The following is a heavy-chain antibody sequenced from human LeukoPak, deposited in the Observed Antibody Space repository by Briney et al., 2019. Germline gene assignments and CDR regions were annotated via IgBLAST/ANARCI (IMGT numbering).Heavy chain of an antibody. V-gene: IGHV1-8*01. J-gene: IGHJ4*02. D-gene: IGHD6-19*01. CDR1: GYTFTSYD. CDR2: MNPNSGNT. Sequence: ASVTVSCKASGYTFTSYDIDWVRQASGQGLEWMGWMNPNSGNTGYAQKFQGRVTMTRNTSISTAYMELSSLRSEDTAVYYCARGQPSIAVAGTRDYWGQGTLVTVSS. CDR3: ARGQPSIAVAGTRDY.